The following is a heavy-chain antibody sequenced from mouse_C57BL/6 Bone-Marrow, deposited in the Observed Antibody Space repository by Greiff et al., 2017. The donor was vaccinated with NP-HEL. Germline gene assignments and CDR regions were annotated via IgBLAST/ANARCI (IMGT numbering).Heavy chain of an antibody. Sequence: EVQGVESGPELVKPGASVKIPCKASGYTFTDYNMDWVKQSHGKSLEWIGDINPNNGGTIYNQKFKGKATLTVDKSSSTAYMELRSLTSEDTAVYYCARRGYYYGSSPYYAMDYWGQGTSVTVSS. CDR2: INPNNGGT. V-gene: IGHV1-18*01. D-gene: IGHD1-1*01. CDR3: ARRGYYYGSSPYYAMDY. J-gene: IGHJ4*01. CDR1: GYTFTDYN.